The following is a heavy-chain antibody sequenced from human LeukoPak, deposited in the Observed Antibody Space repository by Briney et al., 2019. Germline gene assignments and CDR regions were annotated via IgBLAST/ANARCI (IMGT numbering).Heavy chain of an antibody. CDR3: AKDLYDYVWASYRWLSTWTTNFDY. CDR1: GCTFSDYG. J-gene: IGHJ4*02. D-gene: IGHD3-16*02. Sequence: GGSLRLSCAASGCTFSDYGMSWVRQAAGKGLEWGSAIGGSGGSTYYADSVKGRFTISRDNSKNPLYLQMNSLRAEDTAVYYCAKDLYDYVWASYRWLSTWTTNFDYWGQGTLVTVSS. V-gene: IGHV3-23*01. CDR2: IGGSGGST.